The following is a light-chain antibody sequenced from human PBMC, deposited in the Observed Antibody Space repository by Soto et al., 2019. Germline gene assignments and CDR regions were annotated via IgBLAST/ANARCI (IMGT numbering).Light chain of an antibody. CDR3: VSYTTRASYV. CDR2: DIN. CDR1: SSDVGNYIF. J-gene: IGLJ1*01. V-gene: IGLV2-14*01. Sequence: QSVLTQPASVSGSPGQSITISCTGTSSDVGNYIFVSWYRQHPGKAPKLMIYDINNRPSGVSNRFSGSKSGNTASLTISGLRAEDEADYYCVSYTTRASYVFGTGTKLTVL.